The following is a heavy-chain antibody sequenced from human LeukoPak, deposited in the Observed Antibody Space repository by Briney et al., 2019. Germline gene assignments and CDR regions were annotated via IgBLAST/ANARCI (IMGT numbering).Heavy chain of an antibody. CDR1: GYTFTGYY. D-gene: IGHD2-21*01. J-gene: IGHJ6*02. CDR3: AREAVVGYYGMDV. Sequence: ASVKVSCKASGYTFTGYYMHWVRQAPGQGLEWMGWINPNSGGTNYAQKFLGRVTMTRDTSISTAYMELSRLRSDDTALYYCAREAVVGYYGMDVWGQGTTVTVSS. V-gene: IGHV1-2*02. CDR2: INPNSGGT.